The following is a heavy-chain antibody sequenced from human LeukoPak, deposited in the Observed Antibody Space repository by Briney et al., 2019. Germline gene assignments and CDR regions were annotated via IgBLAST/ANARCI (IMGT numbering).Heavy chain of an antibody. Sequence: GGSLRLSCAASGFTFDDYGMSWVRQAPGKGLEWVSGINWDGGSTGYADSVKGRFTISRDNAKNSLYLQMNSLRAEDTALYYCTREGEDWNYRPSYFDYWGQGTLVTVSS. CDR1: GFTFDDYG. D-gene: IGHD1-7*01. J-gene: IGHJ4*02. CDR2: INWDGGST. V-gene: IGHV3-20*04. CDR3: TREGEDWNYRPSYFDY.